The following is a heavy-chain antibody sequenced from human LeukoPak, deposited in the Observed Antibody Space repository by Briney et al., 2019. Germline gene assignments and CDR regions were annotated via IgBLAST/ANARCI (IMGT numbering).Heavy chain of an antibody. Sequence: WVRQPPGKGLEWIGSIYYSGNTFYNPSLKSRVTISVDTSRNQFSLKLSSVTAADTAVYYCARRDIVATISMWGQGTLVTVSS. J-gene: IGHJ4*02. CDR3: ARRDIVATISM. V-gene: IGHV4-39*01. CDR2: IYYSGNT. D-gene: IGHD5-12*01.